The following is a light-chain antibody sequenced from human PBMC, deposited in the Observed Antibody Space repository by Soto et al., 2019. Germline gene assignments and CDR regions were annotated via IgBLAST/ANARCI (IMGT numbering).Light chain of an antibody. CDR2: DVS. CDR1: SSDVGGYNY. V-gene: IGLV2-14*01. J-gene: IGLJ1*01. Sequence: QSVLTQPASVSGSPGQSITISCTGTSSDVGGYNYVSWYQQHPGKAPKLMIYDVSNRPSGVSNRFSGSKSGNTASLTISGLQAEDEADYYCSSCTSSSTIYVFGNGTKVTVL. CDR3: SSCTSSSTIYV.